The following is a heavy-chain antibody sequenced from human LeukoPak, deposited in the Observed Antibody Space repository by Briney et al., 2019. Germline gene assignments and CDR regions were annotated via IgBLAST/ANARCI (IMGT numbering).Heavy chain of an antibody. D-gene: IGHD6-13*01. CDR3: ARAVFGYSSSLNWFDP. CDR1: GFTVSSNY. J-gene: IGHJ5*02. CDR2: ISSSSSYI. Sequence: GGSLRLSCAASGFTVSSNYMSWVRQAPGKGLEWVSSISSSSSYIYYADSVKGRFTISRDNAKNSLYLQMNSLRAEDTAVYYCARAVFGYSSSLNWFDPWGQGTLVTVSS. V-gene: IGHV3-21*04.